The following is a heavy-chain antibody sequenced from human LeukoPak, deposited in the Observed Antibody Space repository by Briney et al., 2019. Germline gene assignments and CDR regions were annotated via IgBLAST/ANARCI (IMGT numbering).Heavy chain of an antibody. V-gene: IGHV1-69*05. Sequence: ASVKVSCKASGGTFSSYAISWVRQAPGQGLEWMGGIIPIFGTANYAQKFQGRVTITTDESTSTAYMELSSLRSEDTAVSYCATINWNYSIGFEYWGQGTLVTVSS. CDR2: IIPIFGTA. CDR3: ATINWNYSIGFEY. CDR1: GGTFSSYA. D-gene: IGHD1-7*01. J-gene: IGHJ4*02.